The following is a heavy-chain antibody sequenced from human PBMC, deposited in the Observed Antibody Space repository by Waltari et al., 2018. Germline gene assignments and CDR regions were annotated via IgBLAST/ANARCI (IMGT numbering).Heavy chain of an antibody. Sequence: VQVVQSGAEVKKPGASVRVSCDASGYTFTGYYLHWVRLVPGQGLEWMGWINPNSGDTNYAQKFQDRVTMTSDTSIDTAYMELRRLRSDDTAVYYCARERGRSEWYGVDYWGQGTLVTVSS. J-gene: IGHJ4*02. V-gene: IGHV1-2*02. CDR2: INPNSGDT. CDR3: ARERGRSEWYGVDY. CDR1: GYTFTGYY. D-gene: IGHD3-10*01.